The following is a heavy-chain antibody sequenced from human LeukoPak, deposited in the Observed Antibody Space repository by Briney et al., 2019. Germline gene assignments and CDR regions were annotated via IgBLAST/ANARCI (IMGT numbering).Heavy chain of an antibody. J-gene: IGHJ4*02. V-gene: IGHV3-7*01. CDR1: GFSLGDYW. Sequence: TGGSLRLSCAASGFSLGDYWMNWVRQAPGKGLEWLATIKQDGSETHYLDSVKGRLSISRGNAKNSLYLQINSLRAEDTAVYYCARGGGWDQLLCHYWGQGTLVTVSS. D-gene: IGHD2-2*01. CDR2: IKQDGSET. CDR3: ARGGGWDQLLCHY.